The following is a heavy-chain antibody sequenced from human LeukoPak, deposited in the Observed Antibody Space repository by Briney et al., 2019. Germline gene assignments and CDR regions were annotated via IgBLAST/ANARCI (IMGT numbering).Heavy chain of an antibody. CDR3: ARDGAVAGTFLDDNWFDP. D-gene: IGHD6-19*01. Sequence: SETLSFPCTVSGGSISSYYWSWIRQPPGKGLEWIGFIYYSGSTNYNPSLKSRVTISLDTSKNQFSLKLNSVTAADTAVYYCARDGAVAGTFLDDNWFDPWGQGTLVTVSS. CDR2: IYYSGST. CDR1: GGSISSYY. J-gene: IGHJ5*02. V-gene: IGHV4-59*01.